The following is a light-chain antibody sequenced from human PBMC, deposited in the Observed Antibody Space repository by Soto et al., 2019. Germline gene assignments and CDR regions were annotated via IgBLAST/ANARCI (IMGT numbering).Light chain of an antibody. CDR3: QHYAVSPWP. Sequence: PKSLAVSLGERATINCKSSQRVLYSSNNKNSVAWYQQKPGQPPQLLIYWASTRESGVPDRFSGSESGTDFTLTISSLQAEDVAVYYCQHYAVSPWPFGQGTKV. V-gene: IGKV4-1*01. J-gene: IGKJ1*01. CDR1: QRVLYSSNNKNS. CDR2: WAS.